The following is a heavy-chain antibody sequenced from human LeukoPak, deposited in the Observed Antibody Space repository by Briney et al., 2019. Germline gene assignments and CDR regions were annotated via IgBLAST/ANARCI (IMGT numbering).Heavy chain of an antibody. Sequence: GRSLRLSCAASGFTFSSYGMHWVRQAPGKGLEWVAVIWYDGSNKYYADSVKGRFTIPRDNSKNTLYLQMNSLRAEDTAVYYCATLIVGATRVGGDFDYWGQGTLVTVSS. CDR2: IWYDGSNK. CDR1: GFTFSSYG. J-gene: IGHJ4*02. D-gene: IGHD1-26*01. CDR3: ATLIVGATRVGGDFDY. V-gene: IGHV3-33*01.